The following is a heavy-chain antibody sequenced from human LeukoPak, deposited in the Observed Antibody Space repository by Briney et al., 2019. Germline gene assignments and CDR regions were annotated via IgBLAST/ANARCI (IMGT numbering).Heavy chain of an antibody. D-gene: IGHD1-7*01. J-gene: IGHJ3*01. CDR1: GFTFSDAW. V-gene: IGHV3-66*01. CDR3: ARVGPTTFAFDF. Sequence: GGSLRLSCAASGFTFSDAWMTWVRQAPGKGLEWVSVIYSGGTPYYADSVKGRFTISRDNSKNTLYLQMNSLRAEDTAVYYCARVGPTTFAFDFWGQGTMVTVSS. CDR2: IYSGGTP.